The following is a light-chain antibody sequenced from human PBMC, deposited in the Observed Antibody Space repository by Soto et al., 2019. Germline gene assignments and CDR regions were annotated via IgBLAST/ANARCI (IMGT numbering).Light chain of an antibody. Sequence: QSALTQPASVSGSPGQSITISCTGTSSDVGNYNLVSWYQQHPGKAPKLMIYEGSKRPSGVSNRFSASKSGNTASLTISGLQAEDEADYYCCSYASSSTYYVFGTGTKVTVL. CDR2: EGS. J-gene: IGLJ1*01. CDR1: SSDVGNYNL. CDR3: CSYASSSTYYV. V-gene: IGLV2-23*01.